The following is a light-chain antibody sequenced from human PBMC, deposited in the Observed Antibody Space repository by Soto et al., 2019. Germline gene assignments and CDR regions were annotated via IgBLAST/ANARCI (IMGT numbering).Light chain of an antibody. CDR2: DAS. CDR1: QSISSY. V-gene: IGKV1-5*01. CDR3: QQYNSYSPWT. Sequence: DIQMTQSPSSLSASVGDRVTITCRASQSISSYLNWYQQKPGKAPNLLIYDASSLQSGVPSRFSGIGSGTEFTLTISSLQPDDFATYYCQQYNSYSPWTFGQGTKVDIK. J-gene: IGKJ1*01.